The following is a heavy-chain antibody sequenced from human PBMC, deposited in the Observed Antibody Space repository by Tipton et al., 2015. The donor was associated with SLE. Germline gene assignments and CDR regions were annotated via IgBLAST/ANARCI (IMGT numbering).Heavy chain of an antibody. V-gene: IGHV4-34*01. D-gene: IGHD5-12*01. CDR1: GGSFSDYY. Sequence: TLSLTCAVYGGSFSDYYWSWIRQTPGEGLEWIGEINHTGGTNYNPPLESRVTMSVDTSKNQFSLKLSSVTAADTAMYYCARTLDSGYDQTAFDIWGQGTMVTVSS. J-gene: IGHJ3*02. CDR2: INHTGGT. CDR3: ARTLDSGYDQTAFDI.